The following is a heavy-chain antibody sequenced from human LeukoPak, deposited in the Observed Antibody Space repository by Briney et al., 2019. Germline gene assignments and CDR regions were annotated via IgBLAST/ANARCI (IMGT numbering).Heavy chain of an antibody. CDR1: GFTLSNYA. J-gene: IGHJ4*02. CDR3: AKGGIYYYDTSGYFFDY. D-gene: IGHD3-22*01. Sequence: GGSLRLSCGASGFTLSNYAMSWVRQAPGKGLEWVSGISGSGGSTYYRESVKGRFTISRDISKNTLYLQMNSLRAEDTAVYYCAKGGIYYYDTSGYFFDYWGQGTLVTVSS. V-gene: IGHV3-23*01. CDR2: ISGSGGST.